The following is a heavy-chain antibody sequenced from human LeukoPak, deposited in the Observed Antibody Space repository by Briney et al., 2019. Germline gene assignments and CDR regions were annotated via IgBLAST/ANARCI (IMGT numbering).Heavy chain of an antibody. CDR1: GGSFSGYY. CDR2: INHSGST. V-gene: IGHV4-34*01. J-gene: IGHJ6*03. Sequence: SETLSLTCAVYGGSFSGYYWSWIRQPPGKGLEWIGEINHSGSTNYNPSLKSRVTISVDTSKNQFSLKLSSVTAADTAVYYCARGSLPYSYYYMDVWGKGTTVTVSS. CDR3: ARGSLPYSYYYMDV.